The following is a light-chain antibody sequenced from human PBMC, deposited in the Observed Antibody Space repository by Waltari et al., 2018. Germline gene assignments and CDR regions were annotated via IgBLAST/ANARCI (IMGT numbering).Light chain of an antibody. CDR3: CSYAGSYTWV. J-gene: IGLJ3*02. Sequence: QSVLTQPASVSGSPGQSITTSSTGTSSDVGYYNLVPWYQQYPGKAPKVMIYDDNRRPSGVSDRFSGSKSGNTASLTISGVQAEDEADYYCCSYAGSYTWVFGGGTKLTVL. CDR1: SSDVGYYNL. CDR2: DDN. V-gene: IGLV2-23*01.